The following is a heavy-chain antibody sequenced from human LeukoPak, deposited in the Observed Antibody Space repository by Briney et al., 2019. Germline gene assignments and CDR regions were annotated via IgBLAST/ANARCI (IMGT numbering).Heavy chain of an antibody. Sequence: GGSLRLSCTASGFNFSYYAMPWVRQTPGKGLAWVAFIWFDGSNENYEDSVRGRFTISRDNSRDTVFLQMNSLTVDDTAVYYCARLAGGTTGATDYWGQGSLVTVSS. V-gene: IGHV3-33*01. J-gene: IGHJ4*02. CDR3: ARLAGGTTGATDY. CDR1: GFNFSYYA. D-gene: IGHD1-26*01. CDR2: IWFDGSNE.